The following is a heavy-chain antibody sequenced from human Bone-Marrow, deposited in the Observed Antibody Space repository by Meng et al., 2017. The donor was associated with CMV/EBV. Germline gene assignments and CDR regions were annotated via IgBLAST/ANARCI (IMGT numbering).Heavy chain of an antibody. CDR3: ASVTVTTGGWFDP. D-gene: IGHD4-11*01. J-gene: IGHJ5*02. V-gene: IGHV1-69*05. CDR2: IIPIFGTA. CDR1: GGTFSSYA. Sequence: SVKVSCKASGGTFSSYAISWVRQAPGQGLEWMGGIIPIFGTANYAQKFQGRVTITTDESTSTAYMELSSLRSEDTAVYYCASVTVTTGGWFDPWGQGTLVTVS.